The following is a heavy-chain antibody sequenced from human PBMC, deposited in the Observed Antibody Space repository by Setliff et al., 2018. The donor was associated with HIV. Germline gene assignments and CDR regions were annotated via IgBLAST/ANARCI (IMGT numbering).Heavy chain of an antibody. V-gene: IGHV5-51*01. CDR2: LYPGDSDT. Sequence: GESLKISCKTSGYSFTTYWIGWVRQMPGKGLEWMALLYPGDSDTRYSPSFQSQVTVSADKSISAAYLQWSSLKASDTAMYYCARHGARRYDSSGYYYTPDAFDIWGQGTMVTVSS. D-gene: IGHD3-22*01. J-gene: IGHJ3*02. CDR1: GYSFTTYW. CDR3: ARHGARRYDSSGYYYTPDAFDI.